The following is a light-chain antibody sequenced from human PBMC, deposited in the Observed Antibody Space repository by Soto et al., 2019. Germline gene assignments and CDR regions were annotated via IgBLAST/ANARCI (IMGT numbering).Light chain of an antibody. CDR3: QQYSSWPPFT. CDR2: DTS. Sequence: EIVLTQSQATLSVSPGERATISCRASQSVSSKLAWYQQKPGQAPRLLIYDTSTRATGIPARFSGSGSGTEFTLTISSLQSEDFAVYYCQQYSSWPPFTFGQGTRLEIK. V-gene: IGKV3-15*01. CDR1: QSVSSK. J-gene: IGKJ5*01.